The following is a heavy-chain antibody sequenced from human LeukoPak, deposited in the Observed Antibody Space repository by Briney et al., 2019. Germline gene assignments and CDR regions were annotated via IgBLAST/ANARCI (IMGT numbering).Heavy chain of an antibody. CDR1: GGSISSYS. CDR2: ISPSGST. J-gene: IGHJ4*02. CDR3: ARSPLPYYFDY. V-gene: IGHV4-4*09. Sequence: PSETLSLTCTVSGGSISSYSWSWIRQPPGKGLEWIGYISPSGSTNYNPSLKSRVTISVDTSKNQFSLKLSSVTAADTAVYYCARSPLPYYFDYWGQGTLVTVSS. D-gene: IGHD3-10*01.